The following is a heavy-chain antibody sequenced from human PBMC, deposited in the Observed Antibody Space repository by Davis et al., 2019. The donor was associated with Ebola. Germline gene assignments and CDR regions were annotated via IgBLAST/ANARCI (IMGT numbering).Heavy chain of an antibody. CDR1: GFTFSSYA. Sequence: PGGSLRLSCAASGFTFSSYAMHWVRQAPGKGLEWVAVISYDGSNKYYADSVKGRFTTSRDNAKNSLYLQMNSLRDEDTAVYYCYTTIVGATSHFDYWGQGTLVTVSS. CDR3: YTTIVGATSHFDY. CDR2: ISYDGSNK. V-gene: IGHV3-30-3*01. D-gene: IGHD1-26*01. J-gene: IGHJ4*02.